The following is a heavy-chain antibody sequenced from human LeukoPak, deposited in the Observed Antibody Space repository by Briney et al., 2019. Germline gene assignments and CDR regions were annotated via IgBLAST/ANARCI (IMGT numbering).Heavy chain of an antibody. J-gene: IGHJ4*02. CDR3: VKSGGYGLIDY. D-gene: IGHD1-26*01. CDR1: GGSISSYY. CDR2: IYYSGST. Sequence: PSETLSPTCTVSGGSISSYYWSWIRQPPGKGLEWIGYIYYSGSTNYNPSLKSRVTISVDTSKNQFSLRLNSVTAADTAMYYCVKSGGYGLIDYWGQGTLVTVSS. V-gene: IGHV4-59*08.